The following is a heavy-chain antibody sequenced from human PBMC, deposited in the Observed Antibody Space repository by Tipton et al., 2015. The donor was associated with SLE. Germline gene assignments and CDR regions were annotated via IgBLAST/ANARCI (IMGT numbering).Heavy chain of an antibody. Sequence: QLVQSGGGVVQPGRSLRLSCAASGFTFSTYAMHWVRQAPGKGLAWVALISYDGSNKYYADSVKGRFTISRDNSKNTLYLQMNGLRAEDTAVYYCARTMVGRPDACDIWGRGTLVTVSS. CDR3: ARTMVGRPDACDI. CDR2: ISYDGSNK. J-gene: IGHJ3*02. D-gene: IGHD2-8*01. CDR1: GFTFSTYA. V-gene: IGHV3-30*04.